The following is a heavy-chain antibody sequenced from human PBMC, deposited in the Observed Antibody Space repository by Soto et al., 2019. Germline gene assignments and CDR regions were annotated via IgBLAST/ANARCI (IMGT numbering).Heavy chain of an antibody. CDR1: GFTFSSYS. Sequence: LRLSFAASGFTFSSYSMNWVRQAPGKLLEWVSYISSSSSTIYYADSVKGRFTISRDNAKNSLYLQMNSLRDEDTAVYYCASIYYYGSGSYTKHRYFEYWGQGTLVIVSS. CDR2: ISSSSSTI. CDR3: ASIYYYGSGSYTKHRYFEY. D-gene: IGHD3-10*01. J-gene: IGHJ4*02. V-gene: IGHV3-48*02.